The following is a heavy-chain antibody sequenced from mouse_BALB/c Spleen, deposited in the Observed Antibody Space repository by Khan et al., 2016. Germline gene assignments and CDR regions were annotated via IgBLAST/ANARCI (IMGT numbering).Heavy chain of an antibody. CDR1: GYTFTTAG. J-gene: IGHJ4*01. D-gene: IGHD3-1*01. CDR2: INTHSGVP. Sequence: QFQLVQSGPELKKPGETVRISCKASGYTFTTAGMQWVQKMPGKGLKWIGWINTHSGVPKYAEDFKGRFAFSLETSASTAYLQISNLKNEDTATYFCARQSSGYAMDYWGQGTSVTVSS. CDR3: ARQSSGYAMDY. V-gene: IGHV9-4*02.